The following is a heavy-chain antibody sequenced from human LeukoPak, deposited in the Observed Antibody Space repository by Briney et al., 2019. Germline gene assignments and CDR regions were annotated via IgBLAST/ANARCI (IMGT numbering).Heavy chain of an antibody. CDR1: GFTFSTYW. CDR2: IKQDGSEK. J-gene: IGHJ4*02. V-gene: IGHV3-7*04. Sequence: GGSLKLSCAASGFTFSTYWMSWVRQAPGKGLEWVANIKQDGSEKYYVDSVKGRFTISRDNAKNSLYLQMNSLRAGDTAVYFCARDWEYSSSSVYWGQGTLVTVSS. D-gene: IGHD6-6*01. CDR3: ARDWEYSSSSVY.